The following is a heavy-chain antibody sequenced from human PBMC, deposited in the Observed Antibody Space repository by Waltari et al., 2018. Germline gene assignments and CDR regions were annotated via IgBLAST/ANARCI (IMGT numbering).Heavy chain of an antibody. D-gene: IGHD6-19*01. CDR2: IDPNSGGT. CDR1: GYTFSAYF. CDR3: ARDASTAVPEGDAFDI. V-gene: IGHV1-2*06. J-gene: IGHJ3*02. Sequence: QVQLVQSGAEVKKPGASVKVSCKASGYTFSAYFMHWVRQAPGQGLEWRGRIDPNSGGTNYAQKCQGRVTMTRDTSISTIYRERRRLTLDDTALYYCARDASTAVPEGDAFDIWGQGTMVAVSA.